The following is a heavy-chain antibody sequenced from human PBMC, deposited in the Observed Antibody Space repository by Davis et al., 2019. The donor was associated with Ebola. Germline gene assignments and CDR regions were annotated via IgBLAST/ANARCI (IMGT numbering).Heavy chain of an antibody. CDR2: TYYSSKWYN. CDR1: GDSVSSGG. J-gene: IGHJ4*02. V-gene: IGHV6-1*01. Sequence: HSQTLSLTCAISGDSVSSGGWNWIRQSPSRGLEWLGRTYYSSKWYNDYAESVKGRMTINPDTSKNQFSLQLNSVTPEDTAVYYCARGWLRTPGFDYWGQGTLVTVSS. CDR3: ARGWLRTPGFDY. D-gene: IGHD5-12*01.